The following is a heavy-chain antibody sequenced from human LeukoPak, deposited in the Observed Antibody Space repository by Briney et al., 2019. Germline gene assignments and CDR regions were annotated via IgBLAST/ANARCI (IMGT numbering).Heavy chain of an antibody. J-gene: IGHJ4*02. CDR2: INAGNGNT. CDR1: GYTFTSYA. D-gene: IGHD3-3*01. CDR3: ARDWLYYDSPTTPDY. V-gene: IGHV1-3*01. Sequence: ASVKVSCKASGYTFTSYAMHWVRQAPGQRLEWMGWINAGNGNTKYSQKFQGRVTITRDTSASTAYMELSSLRSEDTAVDYCARDWLYYDSPTTPDYWGQGTLVTVSS.